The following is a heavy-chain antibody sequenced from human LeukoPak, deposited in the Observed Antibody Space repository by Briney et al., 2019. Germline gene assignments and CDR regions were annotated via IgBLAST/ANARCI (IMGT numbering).Heavy chain of an antibody. J-gene: IGHJ4*02. V-gene: IGHV3-23*01. CDR1: GFTFCSYA. Sequence: PGGSLRLSCAASGFTFCSYAMSWGRPAPGEGLEWVSAFSASGGKTYYADSVKGRFTISRDNSKNTLYLQMNSLRAEDTAIYYCAKAAGMGDNYYNFYFDYWGQGTLVTVSS. CDR2: FSASGGKT. D-gene: IGHD5-24*01. CDR3: AKAAGMGDNYYNFYFDY.